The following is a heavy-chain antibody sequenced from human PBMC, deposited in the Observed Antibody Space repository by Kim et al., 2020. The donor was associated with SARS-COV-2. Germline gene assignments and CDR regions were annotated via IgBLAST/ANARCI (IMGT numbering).Heavy chain of an antibody. CDR1: GFTFSTYW. V-gene: IGHV3-7*03. D-gene: IGHD6-19*01. CDR2: IKQDGSEK. J-gene: IGHJ4*02. CDR3: AREGGTAVAGLPFEY. Sequence: GGSLRLSCAASGFTFSTYWMSWVRQAPGKGLEWVATIKQDGSEKYYVDSVRGRVTISRYDAKNLLYLQMNSRRVEDTAVYYCAREGGTAVAGLPFEYWGQGTLVTVSS.